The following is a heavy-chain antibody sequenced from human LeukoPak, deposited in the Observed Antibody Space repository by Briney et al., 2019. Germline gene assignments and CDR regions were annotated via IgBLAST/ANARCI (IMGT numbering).Heavy chain of an antibody. CDR1: GYTFTTYG. J-gene: IGHJ4*02. CDR2: ISAYNGNT. Sequence: GASVKVSCMASGYTFTTYGISWVRQAPGQGLEWMGWISAYNGNTNYAQKLQGRVTMTEDTSTDTAYMELSSLRSEDTAVYYCATVSSPRIAAVDYWGQGTLVTVSS. D-gene: IGHD6-13*01. V-gene: IGHV1-18*01. CDR3: ATVSSPRIAAVDY.